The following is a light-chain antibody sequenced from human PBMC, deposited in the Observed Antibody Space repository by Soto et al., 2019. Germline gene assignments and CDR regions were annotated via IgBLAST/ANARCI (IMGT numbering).Light chain of an antibody. Sequence: EIVMTQSPATLSVSPGERATLSCRASQSVSSNLAWYQQKPGQAPRLLTYGASTRATGIPARYSGSGSGTEFTLTISSLQSEDFAVYYCQQRHMWPITFGQGTRLEI. J-gene: IGKJ5*01. V-gene: IGKV3-15*01. CDR3: QQRHMWPIT. CDR2: GAS. CDR1: QSVSSN.